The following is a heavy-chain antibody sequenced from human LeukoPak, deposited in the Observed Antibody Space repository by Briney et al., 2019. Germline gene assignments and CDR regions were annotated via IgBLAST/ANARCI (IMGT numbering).Heavy chain of an antibody. V-gene: IGHV3-23*01. CDR3: AKWGDYDVLTGYYVPDY. CDR2: ILGSGVTT. CDR1: GFTFSNYA. J-gene: IGHJ4*02. D-gene: IGHD3-9*01. Sequence: PGASLRLSCAASGFTFSNYAMSWVRQAPGKGLEWVSAILGSGVTTYYADSVKGRFTVSRDNSKSTLYLRMNTLRAEDTALYYCAKWGDYDVLTGYYVPDYWGQGTLVTVSS.